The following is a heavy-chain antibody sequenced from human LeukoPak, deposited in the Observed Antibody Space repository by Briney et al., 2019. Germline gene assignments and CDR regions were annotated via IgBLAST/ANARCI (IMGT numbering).Heavy chain of an antibody. J-gene: IGHJ6*03. CDR2: IYTSGST. V-gene: IGHV4-61*02. Sequence: SETLSLTCTVSGGSISSGSYYWSWIRQPAGKGLEWIGRIYTSGSTNYNPSLKSRVTISVDTSKNQFSLKLSSVTAADTAVYYSARVSRSYGYFYYYYMDVWGKGTTVTVSS. CDR3: ARVSRSYGYFYYYYMDV. CDR1: GGSISSGSYY. D-gene: IGHD5-18*01.